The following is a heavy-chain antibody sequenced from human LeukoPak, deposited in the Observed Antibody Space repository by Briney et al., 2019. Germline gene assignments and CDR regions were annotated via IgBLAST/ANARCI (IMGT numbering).Heavy chain of an antibody. CDR3: AKELRPNDY. V-gene: IGHV3-23*01. CDR1: GITLSNSA. Sequence: GGSLRLSCAASGITLSNSAMSWVRQAPGKGLEWVSAISRSGDRTLYADSVKGRFTISKDSSIDTLFLQMNSLRAEDTAVYFCAKELRPNDYWGQGTLVTVSS. J-gene: IGHJ4*02. D-gene: IGHD2-15*01. CDR2: ISRSGDRT.